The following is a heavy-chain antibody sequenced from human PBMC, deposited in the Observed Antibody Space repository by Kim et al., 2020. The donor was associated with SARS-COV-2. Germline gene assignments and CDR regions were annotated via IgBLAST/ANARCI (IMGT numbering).Heavy chain of an antibody. D-gene: IGHD6-13*01. Sequence: AGSVKAPFPSSRDHAKNTLYLQMNSLRAEDTAVYYCAKPAYSSSLTSFDYWGQGTLVTVSS. J-gene: IGHJ4*02. V-gene: IGHV3-23*01. CDR3: AKPAYSSSLTSFDY.